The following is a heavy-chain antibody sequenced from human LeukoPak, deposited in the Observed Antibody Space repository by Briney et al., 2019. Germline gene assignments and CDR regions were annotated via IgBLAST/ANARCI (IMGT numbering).Heavy chain of an antibody. Sequence: PGGSLRLSCTASGLSFSSYWTHWVRQAPGKGLVWVSRINGAGSGTYYADSVKGRFTITRDNAKNTLYLQMSSLRAEDTAMYYCVVNTGSGTYGKFQYWGQGTLVTVSA. CDR2: INGAGSGT. CDR3: VVNTGSGTYGKFQY. J-gene: IGHJ1*01. CDR1: GLSFSSYW. V-gene: IGHV3-74*01. D-gene: IGHD3-10*01.